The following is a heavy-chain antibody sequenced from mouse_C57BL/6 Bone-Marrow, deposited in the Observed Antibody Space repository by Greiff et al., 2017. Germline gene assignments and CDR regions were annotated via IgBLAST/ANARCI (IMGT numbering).Heavy chain of an antibody. CDR1: GYTFTSYG. CDR2: IYPRSGNT. V-gene: IGHV1-81*01. J-gene: IGHJ4*01. CDR3: ARLGGFRAMDY. Sequence: LVESGAELARPGASVKLSCKASGYTFTSYGISWVKQRTGQGLEWIGEIYPRSGNTYYNEKFKGKATLTADKSSSTAYMELRSLTSEDSAVYFCARLGGFRAMDYWGQGTSVTVSS.